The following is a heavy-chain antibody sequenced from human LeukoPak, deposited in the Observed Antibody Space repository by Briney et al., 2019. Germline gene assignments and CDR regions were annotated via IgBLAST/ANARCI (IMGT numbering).Heavy chain of an antibody. Sequence: ASVKVSCKASGYTFTGYYMHWVRQAPGQGLEWMGGINPNSGGTNYAQKFRGRVTMTRDTSISTAYMELSRPRSDDTAVYYCARGLSGGFDPWGQGTLVTVSS. J-gene: IGHJ5*02. CDR1: GYTFTGYY. CDR2: INPNSGGT. CDR3: ARGLSGGFDP. V-gene: IGHV1-2*02. D-gene: IGHD3-3*01.